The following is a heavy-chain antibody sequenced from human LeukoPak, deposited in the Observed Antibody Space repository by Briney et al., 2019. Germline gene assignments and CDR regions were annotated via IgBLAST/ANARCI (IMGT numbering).Heavy chain of an antibody. CDR1: GFTFSSYG. CDR3: AKKVAASGTPFFDY. D-gene: IGHD6-13*01. CDR2: ISNSGGT. Sequence: GGSLRLSCVASGFTFSSYGMSWVRQAPGKGLEWVSAISNSGGTYYADSVKGRFTISRDNSKNTLYLQMSSLRVEDTAVYYCAKKVAASGTPFFDYWGQGTLVTVSA. J-gene: IGHJ4*02. V-gene: IGHV3-23*01.